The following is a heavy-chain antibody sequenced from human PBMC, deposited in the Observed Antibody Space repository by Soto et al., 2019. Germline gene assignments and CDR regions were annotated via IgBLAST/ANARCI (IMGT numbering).Heavy chain of an antibody. J-gene: IGHJ6*02. Sequence: ASVKVSCKASGYTFTSYYMHWVRQAPGQGLEWMGIINPNDGYTTYAQRFQGRVSMTIDTSTTTAYMELRSLTSDDTAVYYCAKNGQPPYYYYGLDVWGQGTKVTVSS. D-gene: IGHD2-8*01. V-gene: IGHV1-46*01. CDR2: INPNDGYT. CDR1: GYTFTSYY. CDR3: AKNGQPPYYYYGLDV.